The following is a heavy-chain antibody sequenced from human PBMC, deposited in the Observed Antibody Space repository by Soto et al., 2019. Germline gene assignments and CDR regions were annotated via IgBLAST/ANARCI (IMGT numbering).Heavy chain of an antibody. D-gene: IGHD3-10*01. J-gene: IGHJ4*02. CDR1: GGTFSGYA. Sequence: SVKVSCKASGGTFSGYAISWVRQAPGQGLESMGGIIPIFGTANYAQKFQGRVTITADESTSTAYMELSSLRSEDTAVYYCARDNSGAYYYGSGSYLPFDYWGQGTLVTVSS. V-gene: IGHV1-69*13. CDR3: ARDNSGAYYYGSGSYLPFDY. CDR2: IIPIFGTA.